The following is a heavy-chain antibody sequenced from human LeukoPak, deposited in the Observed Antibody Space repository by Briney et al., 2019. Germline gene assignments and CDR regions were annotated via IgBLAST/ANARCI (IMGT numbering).Heavy chain of an antibody. D-gene: IGHD6-13*01. CDR1: GFNFSSHA. Sequence: TGGSLRLSCAASGFNFSSHAMHWVRQTPGKGLEWVAVISSDGTNKYYADSVKGRFTGSRDNSKNTLYLQMNSLRPEDTAVYYCARGRYSRPFDYWGQGTLVTVSS. V-gene: IGHV3-30*04. CDR3: ARGRYSRPFDY. J-gene: IGHJ4*02. CDR2: ISSDGTNK.